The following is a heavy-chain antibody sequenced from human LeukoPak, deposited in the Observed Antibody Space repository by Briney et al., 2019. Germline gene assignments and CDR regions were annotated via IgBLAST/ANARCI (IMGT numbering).Heavy chain of an antibody. CDR3: ARAFYGDFDY. V-gene: IGHV4-59*01. CDR2: IYYSGST. D-gene: IGHD4-17*01. Sequence: SETLSLTCTVSGGSISSYYWSWIRQLPGKGLEWIGYIYYSGSTNYNPSLKSRVTISVDTSKNQFSLKLSSVTAADTDVYYCARAFYGDFDYWGQGTLVTVSS. J-gene: IGHJ4*02. CDR1: GGSISSYY.